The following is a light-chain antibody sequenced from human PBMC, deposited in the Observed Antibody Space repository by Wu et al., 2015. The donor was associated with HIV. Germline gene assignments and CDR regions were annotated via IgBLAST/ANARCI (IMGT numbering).Light chain of an antibody. Sequence: EIVLTQSPGTLSLSPGERATLSCRASQSVSSSYLAWYQQKPGQAPRLLIYGASSRATGIPDRFSGSGSGTDFTLTISRLEPEDFAVYYCQQYGSSRTFGQGTKVE. J-gene: IGKJ1*01. CDR1: QSVSSSY. V-gene: IGKV3-20*01. CDR2: GAS. CDR3: QQYGSSRT.